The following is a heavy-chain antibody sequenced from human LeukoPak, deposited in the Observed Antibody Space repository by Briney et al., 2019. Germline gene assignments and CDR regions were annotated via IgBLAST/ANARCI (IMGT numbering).Heavy chain of an antibody. Sequence: GGSLRLSCAASGFTFDDYAMHWVRQAPGKGLEWVSGISSNSGSIGYADSVKGRFTISRDNAKNSLYLQMNSLRAEDTALYYCAKDMGYCSSTSCIDYYYYYGMDVWGQGTTVTVSS. CDR3: AKDMGYCSSTSCIDYYYYYGMDV. V-gene: IGHV3-9*01. J-gene: IGHJ6*02. CDR1: GFTFDDYA. CDR2: ISSNSGSI. D-gene: IGHD2-2*01.